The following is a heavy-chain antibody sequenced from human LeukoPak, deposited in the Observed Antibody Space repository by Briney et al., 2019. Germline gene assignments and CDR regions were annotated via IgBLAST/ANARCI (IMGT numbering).Heavy chain of an antibody. Sequence: ASVKVSCKASGYTFTSYYMHCVPHTPGQRLEWMGIINPSGGSTSYAQKFQGRVTMTRDTSTRTVYMEMSSLRSEDTAVYYCARDLAGYSSSWYHKPLTYWGQGTLVTVSS. V-gene: IGHV1-46*01. CDR3: ARDLAGYSSSWYHKPLTY. D-gene: IGHD6-13*01. J-gene: IGHJ4*02. CDR2: INPSGGST. CDR1: GYTFTSYY.